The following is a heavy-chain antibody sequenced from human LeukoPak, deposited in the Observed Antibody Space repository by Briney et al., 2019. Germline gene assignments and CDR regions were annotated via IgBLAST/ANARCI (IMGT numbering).Heavy chain of an antibody. CDR3: ARIRYYDSSGYGDAFDI. CDR1: GYTFTNYA. V-gene: IGHV1-69*13. J-gene: IGHJ3*02. Sequence: SVKVSCKASGYTFTNYAMNWVRQAPGQGLEWMGGIIPIFGTANYAQKFQGRGTITADESTSTAYMELSSLRSEDTAVYYCARIRYYDSSGYGDAFDIWAKGQWSPSLQ. CDR2: IIPIFGTA. D-gene: IGHD3-22*01.